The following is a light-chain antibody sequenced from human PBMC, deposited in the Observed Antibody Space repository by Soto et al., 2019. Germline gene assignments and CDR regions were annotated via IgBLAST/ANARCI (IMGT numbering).Light chain of an antibody. V-gene: IGKV3-20*01. CDR2: GAS. Sequence: EIVLTQSPGTLSLAPGERATLSCRASQIVSRSFLGWYQQKAGQPPRIVIFGASNRAPGIPDRFSGSVSGTDFTLTISSLEPEDFAVSYCEQYGNSPRTFGQGTKVEI. CDR3: EQYGNSPRT. J-gene: IGKJ1*01. CDR1: QIVSRSF.